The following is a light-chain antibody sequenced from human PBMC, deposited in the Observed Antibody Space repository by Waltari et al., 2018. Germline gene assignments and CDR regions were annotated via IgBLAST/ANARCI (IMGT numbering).Light chain of an antibody. CDR3: CSYVTGDTWV. J-gene: IGLJ3*02. Sequence: QSALTQPASVSGSPGQSITISCTGTSNDIGTYKFVSWYQQHPGKAPKLIIYEFNQRPSGISNRVSGSKPGNTAALTISGLQTEDEADYFCCSYVTGDTWVFGGGTKVAVL. V-gene: IGLV2-23*02. CDR2: EFN. CDR1: SNDIGTYKF.